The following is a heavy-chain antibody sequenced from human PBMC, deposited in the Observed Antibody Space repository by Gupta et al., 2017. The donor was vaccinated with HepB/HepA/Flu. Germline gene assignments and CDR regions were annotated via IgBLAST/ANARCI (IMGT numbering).Heavy chain of an antibody. D-gene: IGHD3-22*01. V-gene: IGHV3-11*01. CDR1: EFTFSDFY. Sequence: QVQLVESGGGLVKPGGSLRLSCAASEFTFSDFYMNWIRQAPGKGLEWVSPISPNTGTIYYTDSVKGRFTISRDNPKNSLYLQLNSLRAEDTAVYFCARGYDSPDYWGQGTLVTVSS. CDR3: ARGYDSPDY. J-gene: IGHJ4*02. CDR2: ISPNTGTI.